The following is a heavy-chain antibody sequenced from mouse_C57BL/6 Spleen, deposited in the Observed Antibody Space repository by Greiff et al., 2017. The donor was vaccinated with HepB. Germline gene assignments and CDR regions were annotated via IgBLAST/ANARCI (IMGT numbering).Heavy chain of an antibody. J-gene: IGHJ4*01. Sequence: EVQLVESGGGLVKPGGSLKLSCAASGFTFSSYAMSWVRQTPEKRLEWVATISDGGSYTYYPDNVKGRFTISRDNAKNNLYLQMSHLKSEDTAMYYCARAPRYYYAMDYWGQGTSVTVSS. CDR3: ARAPRYYYAMDY. CDR2: ISDGGSYT. V-gene: IGHV5-4*01. CDR1: GFTFSSYA.